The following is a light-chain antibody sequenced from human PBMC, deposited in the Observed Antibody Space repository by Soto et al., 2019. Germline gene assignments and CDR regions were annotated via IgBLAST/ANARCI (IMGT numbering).Light chain of an antibody. Sequence: QSVLTQPASVSGSPGQSITISFTGTSSDVGDYNYVSWYQQHPGKVPKLMIYEVSNRPSGVSNRFSGSKSGNTASLTISGLQAEDEADYYCSSYTSSSNVVFGGGTKVTVL. CDR1: SSDVGDYNY. V-gene: IGLV2-14*01. CDR2: EVS. J-gene: IGLJ2*01. CDR3: SSYTSSSNVV.